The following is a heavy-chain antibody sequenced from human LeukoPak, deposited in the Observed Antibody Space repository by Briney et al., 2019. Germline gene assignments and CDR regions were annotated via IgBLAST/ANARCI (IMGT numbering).Heavy chain of an antibody. V-gene: IGHV4-34*01. Sequence: SETLSLTCAVYGGSFSGYYWSWTRQPPGKGLEWIGEINHSGSTNYNPSLKSRVTTSVDTSKNQFSLKLSSVTAADTAVYYCARGMGYYCSSTSCYKINWFDPWGQGTLVTVSS. CDR2: INHSGST. J-gene: IGHJ5*02. CDR1: GGSFSGYY. D-gene: IGHD2-2*01. CDR3: ARGMGYYCSSTSCYKINWFDP.